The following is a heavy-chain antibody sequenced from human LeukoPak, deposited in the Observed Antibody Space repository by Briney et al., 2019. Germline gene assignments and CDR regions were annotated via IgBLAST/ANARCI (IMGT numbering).Heavy chain of an antibody. V-gene: IGHV3-21*01. Sequence: PGGSLRLSGAASGFTFSSYSMNWVGQAPGKGREGVSSISSSSRNIYYADSVKGRFTISRDNAKNSLYLQMNSLTAEDTAVYYCARVGGFIGSSWYYDAFDIWGQGTMVTVSS. J-gene: IGHJ3*02. CDR3: ARVGGFIGSSWYYDAFDI. CDR1: GFTFSSYS. CDR2: ISSSSRNI. D-gene: IGHD6-13*01.